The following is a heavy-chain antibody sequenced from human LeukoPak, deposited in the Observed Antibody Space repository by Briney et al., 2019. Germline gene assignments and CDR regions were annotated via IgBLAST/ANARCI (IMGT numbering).Heavy chain of an antibody. J-gene: IGHJ4*02. CDR2: ISSSGGST. V-gene: IGHV3-23*01. CDR3: AKGYCSGGSCYSGLFDY. Sequence: GGSLRLSCAASGFIFSSYAMSWVRQAPGKGLEWVSAISSSGGSTYYADSVKGRFTISRDNSKNTLYLQMNSLRAEDTAVYYCAKGYCSGGSCYSGLFDYWGQGTLVTASS. D-gene: IGHD2-15*01. CDR1: GFIFSSYA.